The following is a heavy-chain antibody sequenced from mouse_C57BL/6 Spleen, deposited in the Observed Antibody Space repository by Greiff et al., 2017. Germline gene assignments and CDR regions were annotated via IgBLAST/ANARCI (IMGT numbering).Heavy chain of an antibody. J-gene: IGHJ4*01. V-gene: IGHV1-26*01. CDR2: INPNNGGT. Sequence: VQLQQSGPELVKPGASVKISCKASGYTFTDYYMNWVKQSHGKSLEWIGDINPNNGGTSYNQKFKGKATLTVDKSSSTAYMELRSLTSEDSAVYYCARFAGSYAMDYWGQGTSVTVSS. CDR1: GYTFTDYY. CDR3: ARFAGSYAMDY.